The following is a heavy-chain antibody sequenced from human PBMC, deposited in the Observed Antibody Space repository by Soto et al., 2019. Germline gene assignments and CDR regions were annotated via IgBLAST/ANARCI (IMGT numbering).Heavy chain of an antibody. CDR3: AGCYSSSWYEYYYYYGMYV. V-gene: IGHV3-30-3*01. J-gene: IGHJ6*02. CDR2: ISYDGSNK. Sequence: GGSLSLSCAASGFTFSSYAMHWVRQAPGKGLEWVAVISYDGSNKYYADSVKGRFTISRDNSKNTLYLQMNSLRAEDTAVYYCAGCYSSSWYEYYYYYGMYVWGQGTTVTVSS. CDR1: GFTFSSYA. D-gene: IGHD6-13*01.